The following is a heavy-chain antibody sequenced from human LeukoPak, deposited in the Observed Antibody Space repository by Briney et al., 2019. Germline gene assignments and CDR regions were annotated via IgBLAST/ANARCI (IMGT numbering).Heavy chain of an antibody. CDR1: GFTFSSYA. CDR3: AKDMVRGVIRGYGMDV. J-gene: IGHJ6*02. Sequence: GGSLRLSCAASGFTFSSYAMSWVRQAPGKGLEWVSGISWNSGSIGYADSVKGRFTISRDNAKNSLYLQMNSLRAEDTALYYCAKDMVRGVIRGYGMDVWGQGTTVTVSS. V-gene: IGHV3-9*01. CDR2: ISWNSGSI. D-gene: IGHD3-10*01.